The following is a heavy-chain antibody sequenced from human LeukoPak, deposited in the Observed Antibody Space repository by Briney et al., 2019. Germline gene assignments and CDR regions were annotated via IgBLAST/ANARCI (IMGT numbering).Heavy chain of an antibody. CDR1: GGSFSGYY. D-gene: IGHD2-8*01. CDR3: ARRSGMLAYYFDY. J-gene: IGHJ4*02. V-gene: IGHV4-34*01. CDR2: INHSGST. Sequence: PSETLSLTCAVYGGSFSGYYWSWIHQPPGKGLEWIGEINHSGSTNYNPSLKSRVTISVDTSKNQFSLKLSSVTAADTAVYYCARRSGMLAYYFDYWGQGTLVTVSS.